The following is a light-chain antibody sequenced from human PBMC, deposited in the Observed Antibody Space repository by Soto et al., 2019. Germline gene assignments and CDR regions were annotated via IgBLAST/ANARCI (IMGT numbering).Light chain of an antibody. Sequence: DIVMTQSPLSLPVTPGESASISCRSSQSLLHSNGYNYLDWYLQKPGQSPQLLIYLGSNRASGVPDRFSGSGSGTDFTLKISRVEGEDVGVYYCMQALQTPLTFGGGTKVEIK. CDR2: LGS. V-gene: IGKV2-28*01. J-gene: IGKJ4*01. CDR3: MQALQTPLT. CDR1: QSLLHSNGYNY.